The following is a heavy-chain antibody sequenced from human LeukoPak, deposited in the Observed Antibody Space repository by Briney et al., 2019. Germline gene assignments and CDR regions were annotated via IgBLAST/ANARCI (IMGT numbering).Heavy chain of an antibody. J-gene: IGHJ3*02. V-gene: IGHV1-18*01. CDR1: GYTFTSYG. D-gene: IGHD4-17*01. CDR3: ARVWEGDYGDYDGAFDI. Sequence: GASVKVSCKASGYTFTSYGISWVRQAPGQALEWVGWISAYNGNTNYAQKLQGRVTMTTDTSTSTAYMELRSLRSDDTAVYYCARVWEGDYGDYDGAFDIWGQGTMVTVSS. CDR2: ISAYNGNT.